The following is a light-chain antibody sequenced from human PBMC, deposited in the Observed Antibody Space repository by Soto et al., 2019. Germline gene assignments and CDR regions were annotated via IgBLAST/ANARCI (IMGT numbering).Light chain of an antibody. V-gene: IGKV1-5*03. J-gene: IGKJ1*01. CDR2: KAS. CDR3: QQYSSYWT. Sequence: DIQMTQSPSSLSASVGDRFTITFRASQSISTWLAWYQQKPGKAPNLLIYKASYLASGVPSRFSGGGSGTEFTLTISSLQPDDFATYYCQQYSSYWTFGQGTKVDI. CDR1: QSISTW.